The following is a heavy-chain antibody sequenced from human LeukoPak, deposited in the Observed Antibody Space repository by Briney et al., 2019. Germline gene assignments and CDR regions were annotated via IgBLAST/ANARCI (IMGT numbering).Heavy chain of an antibody. D-gene: IGHD2-2*01. CDR1: GYTFTGYY. Sequence: ASAKVSCKASGYTFTGYYMHWVRQAPGQGLEWMGWINPNSGGTNYAQKFQGRVTMTRDTSISTAYMELSRLRSDDTAVYYCARSIVVVPAAIPDYYMDVWGKGTTVTVSS. CDR2: INPNSGGT. V-gene: IGHV1-2*02. CDR3: ARSIVVVPAAIPDYYMDV. J-gene: IGHJ6*03.